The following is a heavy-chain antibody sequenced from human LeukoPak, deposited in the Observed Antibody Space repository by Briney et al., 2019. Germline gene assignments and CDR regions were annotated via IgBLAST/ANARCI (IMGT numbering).Heavy chain of an antibody. V-gene: IGHV1-69*06. Sequence: ASVTVSCKASGGTFSSYAISWVRQAPGQGLEWMGGIIPIFGTANYAQKFQGRVTITADKSTSTAYMELSSLRSEDTAVYYCARDGGQSRDYGGYWGQGTLVTVSS. CDR2: IIPIFGTA. CDR3: ARDGGQSRDYGGY. J-gene: IGHJ4*02. CDR1: GGTFSSYA. D-gene: IGHD2-15*01.